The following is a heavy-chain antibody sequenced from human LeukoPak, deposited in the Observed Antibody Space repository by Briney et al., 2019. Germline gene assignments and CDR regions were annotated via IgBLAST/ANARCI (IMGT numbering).Heavy chain of an antibody. CDR2: MSSDRTER. D-gene: IGHD2-15*01. CDR3: AKSRVVAAAHSDS. V-gene: IGHV3-30*04. J-gene: IGHJ4*02. CDR1: GFTFSSYA. Sequence: PGGSLRLSCAASGFTFSSYALHWVRQAPGRGLEWVAVMSSDRTERYYADSVKGRFTISRDNSKNTMYLQMNSLTVQDAAVYYCAKSRVVAAAHSDSWGQGTLVAVSP.